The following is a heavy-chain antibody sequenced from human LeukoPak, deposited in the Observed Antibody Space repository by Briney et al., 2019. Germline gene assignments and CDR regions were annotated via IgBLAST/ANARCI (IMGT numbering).Heavy chain of an antibody. V-gene: IGHV4-34*01. CDR2: INHSGST. Sequence: SETLSLTCAVYGGSFSGYYWSWIRQPPGKGLEWIGEINHSGSTNYNPSLKSRVTISVDTSKNQFSLKLSSVTAADTAVYYCARGRGDCGSTSCSNWFDPWGQGTLVTVSS. CDR1: GGSFSGYY. J-gene: IGHJ5*02. CDR3: ARGRGDCGSTSCSNWFDP. D-gene: IGHD2-2*01.